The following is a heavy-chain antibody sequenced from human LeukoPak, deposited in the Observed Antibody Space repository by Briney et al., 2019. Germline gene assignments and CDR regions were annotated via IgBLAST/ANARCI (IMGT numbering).Heavy chain of an antibody. CDR3: ARYFGDPQGMDV. CDR2: ISGNSVTR. J-gene: IGHJ6*02. V-gene: IGHV3-48*02. Sequence: GGSLRLSCAASGFISSTYSMNWVRRAPGKGLEWVSQISGNSVTRYYADSVKGRFTISRDNVKNSLYLQMNSLRDEDTAVYYCARYFGDPQGMDVWGQGTTVTVSS. D-gene: IGHD3-10*01. CDR1: GFISSTYS.